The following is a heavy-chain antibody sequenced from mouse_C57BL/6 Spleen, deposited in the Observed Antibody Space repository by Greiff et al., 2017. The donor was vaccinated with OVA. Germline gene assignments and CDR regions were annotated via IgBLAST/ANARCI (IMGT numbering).Heavy chain of an antibody. J-gene: IGHJ3*01. CDR1: GFTFTDYY. CDR3: ARSLYDYDVAY. V-gene: IGHV7-3*01. D-gene: IGHD2-4*01. Sequence: DVQLVESGGGLVQPGGSLSLSCAASGFTFTDYYMSWVRQPPGKALEWLGFIRNKANGYTTEYSASVKGRFTISRDNSQSILYLQMNALRAEDSATFYCARSLYDYDVAYWGQGTLVTVSA. CDR2: IRNKANGYTT.